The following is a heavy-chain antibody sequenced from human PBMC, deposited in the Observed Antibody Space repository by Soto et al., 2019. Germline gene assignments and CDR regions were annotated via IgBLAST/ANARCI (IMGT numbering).Heavy chain of an antibody. J-gene: IGHJ3*02. CDR1: GESFTGYC. Sequence: SDTLSLTCAVYGESFTGYCLNWLLQIPGNVLEWIGEINRSEDTNYTPSLKSRVTISVDTSKKQFSLTLSSVTAADTAVYYCARGRRSLTRVIAAAMGGFDIWGQGTMVTV. V-gene: IGHV4-34*01. CDR3: ARGRRSLTRVIAAAMGGFDI. CDR2: INRSEDT. D-gene: IGHD2-2*01.